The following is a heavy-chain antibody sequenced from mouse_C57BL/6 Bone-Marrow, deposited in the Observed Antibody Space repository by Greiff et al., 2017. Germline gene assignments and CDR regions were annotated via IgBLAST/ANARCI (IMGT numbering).Heavy chain of an antibody. Sequence: QVQLQQPGAELVKPGASVKLSCKASGYTFTSYWMHWVKQRPGRGLEWIGRIDPNSGGTKYNEKFKSKATLTVDKPSSTAYMQLSSLTSEYSAVYFCASTFLFITAGGEFAYGGQGPVVTVSA. J-gene: IGHJ3*01. V-gene: IGHV1-72*01. D-gene: IGHD1-1*01. CDR2: IDPNSGGT. CDR3: ASTFLFITAGGEFAY. CDR1: GYTFTSYW.